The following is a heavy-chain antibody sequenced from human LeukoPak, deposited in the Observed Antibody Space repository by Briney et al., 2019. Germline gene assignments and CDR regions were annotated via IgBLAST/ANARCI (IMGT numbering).Heavy chain of an antibody. J-gene: IGHJ2*01. CDR1: GGSISSSNW. V-gene: IGHV4-4*02. CDR2: IYHSGST. CDR3: ARDSSLTFGGVIVHWYFDL. Sequence: SETLSLTCAVSGGSISSSNWWSWVRQPPGKGLEWIGEIYHSGSTNYNPSLKSRVTISVDTSKNQFSLKLSSVTAADTAVYYCARDSSLTFGGVIVHWYFDLWGRGTLVTVSS. D-gene: IGHD3-16*02.